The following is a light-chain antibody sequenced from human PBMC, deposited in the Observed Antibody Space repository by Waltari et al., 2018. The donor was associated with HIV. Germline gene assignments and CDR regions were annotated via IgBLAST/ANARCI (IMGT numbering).Light chain of an antibody. CDR3: QQSYNTPPFT. J-gene: IGKJ3*01. V-gene: IGKV1-39*01. CDR2: AAS. CDR1: QNVDRY. Sequence: DIQMTHSPSSLSASVGDRVTITCRASQNVDRYVHWYQQKPGKAPKLLIYAASSLQSGVPSRFSGSGSGTEFTLTITSLQPEDFATYYCQQSYNTPPFTFGPGTKVDIK.